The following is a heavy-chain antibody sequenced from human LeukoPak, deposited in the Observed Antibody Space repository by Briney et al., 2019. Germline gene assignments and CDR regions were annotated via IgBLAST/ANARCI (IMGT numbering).Heavy chain of an antibody. CDR2: IYTSGST. V-gene: IGHV4-4*07. Sequence: PSETLSLTCTVSGGSISSYYWSWIRQPAGKGLEWIGRIYTSGSTNYNPSLKSRVTMSVDTSKNQFSLKLSSVTAADTAVYYCARDHLGYCSSTSCYNPHYYYYYGMDVWGQGTTVTVPS. J-gene: IGHJ6*02. CDR1: GGSISSYY. D-gene: IGHD2-2*02. CDR3: ARDHLGYCSSTSCYNPHYYYYYGMDV.